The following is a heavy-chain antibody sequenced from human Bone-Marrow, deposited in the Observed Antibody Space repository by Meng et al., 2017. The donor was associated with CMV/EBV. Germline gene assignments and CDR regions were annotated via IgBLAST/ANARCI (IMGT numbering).Heavy chain of an antibody. CDR3: ARDIVGDLDYGSGNYYFDY. Sequence: SETLSLTCAVYGGSFSGYYWSWIRQPPGKGLEWIGEINHSGSTYYNPSLKSRVTISVDTSKNQFSLKLSSVTAADTAVYYCARDIVGDLDYGSGNYYFDYWGQGTLVTVSS. D-gene: IGHD3-10*01. J-gene: IGHJ4*02. CDR2: INHSGST. V-gene: IGHV4-34*01. CDR1: GGSFSGYY.